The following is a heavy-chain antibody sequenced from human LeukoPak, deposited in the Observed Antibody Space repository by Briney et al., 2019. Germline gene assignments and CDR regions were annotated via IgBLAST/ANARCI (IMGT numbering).Heavy chain of an antibody. Sequence: GGSLRLSCAASGFTVSSNYMSWVRQAPGKGLEWVSVIYSGGSTYYADSVKGRFTISRDNSKNTLYLQMNSLRAEDTAVYYCARDTGYSSSWYSFRAFDIWGQGTMVTVSS. CDR1: GFTVSSNY. V-gene: IGHV3-66*01. CDR3: ARDTGYSSSWYSFRAFDI. J-gene: IGHJ3*02. CDR2: IYSGGST. D-gene: IGHD6-13*01.